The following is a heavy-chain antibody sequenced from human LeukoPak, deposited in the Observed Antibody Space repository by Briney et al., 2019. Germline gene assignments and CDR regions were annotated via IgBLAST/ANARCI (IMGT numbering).Heavy chain of an antibody. D-gene: IGHD3-9*01. CDR1: GYTFTSYG. CDR3: AKGGCDILTGYDSPSDY. Sequence: ASVKVSCKASGYTFTSYGISWVRQAPGQGLEWMGWISAYNGNTNYAQKLQGRVTMTTDTSTSTAYMELRSLRSDDTAVYYCAKGGCDILTGYDSPSDYWGQGTLVTVSS. J-gene: IGHJ4*02. V-gene: IGHV1-18*04. CDR2: ISAYNGNT.